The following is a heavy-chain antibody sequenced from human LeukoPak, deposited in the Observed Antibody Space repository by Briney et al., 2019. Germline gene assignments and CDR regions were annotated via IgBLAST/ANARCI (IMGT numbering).Heavy chain of an antibody. J-gene: IGHJ4*02. CDR1: GFTFSDYY. D-gene: IGHD3-22*01. CDR3: ARDGYPDSSGYYYHY. CDR2: ISSSGSTI. Sequence: GGSLRLSCAASGFTFSDYYMSWIRQAPGKGLEWVSYISSSGSTIYYADSVKGRFTISRDNAKNSLYLQMNSLRVEDTAVYYCARDGYPDSSGYYYHYWGQGTLVTVSS. V-gene: IGHV3-11*01.